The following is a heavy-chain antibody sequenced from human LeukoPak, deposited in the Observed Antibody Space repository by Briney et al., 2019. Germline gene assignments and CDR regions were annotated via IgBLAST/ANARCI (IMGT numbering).Heavy chain of an antibody. CDR2: INQDGSEK. CDR1: GFTFSSYW. CDR3: SREDYFGSGSPAY. D-gene: IGHD3-10*01. Sequence: GGSVRLSCAASGFTFSSYWMSWVRQVPGKGLEWVANINQDGSEKHYVDSVKGRFTISRDNANNSLFLQMDSLRAEDTAFYYCSREDYFGSGSPAYWGQGTPVTLSS. J-gene: IGHJ4*02. V-gene: IGHV3-7*01.